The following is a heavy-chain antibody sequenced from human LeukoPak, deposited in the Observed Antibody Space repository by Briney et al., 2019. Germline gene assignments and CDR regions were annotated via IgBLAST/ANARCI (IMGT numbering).Heavy chain of an antibody. V-gene: IGHV3-30*18. Sequence: PGGSLRLSCAASGFTFSNYGMHWVRQAPGKGLEWVAVISYDGSNKYYPDSVEGRFTISRDNSQNTLCLQMNSLRAEDTAVYFCAKTYCSGGSCYGSLYYFDYWGQGTLVTVSS. CDR1: GFTFSNYG. D-gene: IGHD2-15*01. J-gene: IGHJ4*02. CDR2: ISYDGSNK. CDR3: AKTYCSGGSCYGSLYYFDY.